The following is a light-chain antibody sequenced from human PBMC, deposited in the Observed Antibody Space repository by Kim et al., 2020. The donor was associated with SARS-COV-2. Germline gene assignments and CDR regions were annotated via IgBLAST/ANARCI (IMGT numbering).Light chain of an antibody. CDR1: KLGDKD. Sequence: VAPGKTAGINLSEDKLGDKDACWYQQKPGQSPLLVIYQDSQRPSGLHERFSGYNSGNTATLTISGPQAMEEDDYCGQAWDSSTYFGTGTQLTVL. CDR2: QDS. CDR3: QAWDSSTY. J-gene: IGLJ1*01. V-gene: IGLV3-1*01.